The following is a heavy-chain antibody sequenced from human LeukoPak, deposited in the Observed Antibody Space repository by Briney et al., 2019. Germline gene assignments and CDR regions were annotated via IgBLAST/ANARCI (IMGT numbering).Heavy chain of an antibody. V-gene: IGHV3-23*01. CDR3: ARGAFDY. Sequence: GGSLRLSCAASGFTFSSYAMSWVRQTPGKGLEWASTMSGNGGSTYYADSVKGRFTISRDNARNSLYLQMNSLRAEDTAVYYCARGAFDYWGQGTLVTVSS. CDR2: MSGNGGST. D-gene: IGHD1-26*01. CDR1: GFTFSSYA. J-gene: IGHJ4*02.